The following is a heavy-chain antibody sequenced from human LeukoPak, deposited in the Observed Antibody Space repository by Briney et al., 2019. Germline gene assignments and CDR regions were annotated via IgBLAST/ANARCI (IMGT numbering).Heavy chain of an antibody. D-gene: IGHD3-10*01. Sequence: SETLSLTCTVSGGSFEHYFWSWIRQPPGKGLEWIGYVYYSGGTDYSPSLKSRLTISADTSKNQFSLRLSSVTAADTAVYYCASHRRSHGSEYWGQGTLVTVSS. CDR2: VYYSGGT. V-gene: IGHV4-59*01. CDR1: GGSFEHYF. CDR3: ASHRRSHGSEY. J-gene: IGHJ4*02.